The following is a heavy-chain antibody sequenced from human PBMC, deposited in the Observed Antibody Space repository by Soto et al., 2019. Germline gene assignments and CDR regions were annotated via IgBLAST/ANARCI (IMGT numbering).Heavy chain of an antibody. V-gene: IGHV1-69*13. CDR3: ARDGGRHSGGIDY. CDR1: GGTFSGYS. J-gene: IGHJ4*02. D-gene: IGHD1-26*01. CDR2: IIPIFGTA. Sequence: GASVKVSCKASGGTFSGYSINWVRQAPGQGLEWMGEIIPIFGTANYAQKFQGRVTITADESTSTAYMELSSLRSEDTAVYYCARDGGRHSGGIDYWGQGTLVTVSS.